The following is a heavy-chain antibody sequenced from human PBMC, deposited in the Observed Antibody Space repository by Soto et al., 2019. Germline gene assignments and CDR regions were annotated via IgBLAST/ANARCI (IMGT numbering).Heavy chain of an antibody. D-gene: IGHD3-10*01. CDR2: TYYRSKWYN. CDR1: GDSVSSNSAA. V-gene: IGHV6-1*01. Sequence: SQTLSLTCAISGDSVSSNSAAWNWIRQSPSRGLEWLGRTYYRSKWYNDYAVSVKSRITINPDTSKNQFSLQLISVTPEDTAVYYCARGPSHMVRGVTKWFDPWGQGTLVTVSS. CDR3: ARGPSHMVRGVTKWFDP. J-gene: IGHJ5*02.